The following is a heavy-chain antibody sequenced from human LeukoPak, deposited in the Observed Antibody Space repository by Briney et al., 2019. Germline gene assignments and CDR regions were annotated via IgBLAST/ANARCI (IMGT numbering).Heavy chain of an antibody. Sequence: SETLSLTCAVYGGSFSGYYWSWIRQPPGKGLEWIGEINHSGSTNYNPSLKSRVTISVDTSKNQFSLKLSSVTAADTAVYYCASPLSLYSIDYWGQGTLVTVSS. CDR3: ASPLSLYSIDY. J-gene: IGHJ4*02. V-gene: IGHV4-34*01. CDR1: GGSFSGYY. CDR2: INHSGST. D-gene: IGHD3-3*01.